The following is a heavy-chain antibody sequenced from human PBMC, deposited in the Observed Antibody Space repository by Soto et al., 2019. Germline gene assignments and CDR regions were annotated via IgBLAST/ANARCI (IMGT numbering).Heavy chain of an antibody. CDR2: VSTYNGNT. D-gene: IGHD5-18*01. CDR1: GNTFTSYG. Sequence: QVQLVQSGAEVKKPAASVKVSCKVSGNTFTSYGITWVRQAPGQGLEWMGWVSTYNGNTNYAQKLQGRVTMTTDTSTSTAYFGLTSLRSEGTAVYFGARGRGGYRGMYVWGQWTAVTFSS. V-gene: IGHV1-18*01. CDR3: ARGRGGYRGMYV. J-gene: IGHJ6*02.